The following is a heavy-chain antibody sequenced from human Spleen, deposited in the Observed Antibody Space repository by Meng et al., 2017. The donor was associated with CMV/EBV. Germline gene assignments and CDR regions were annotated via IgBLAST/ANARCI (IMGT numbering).Heavy chain of an antibody. V-gene: IGHV1-69*05. D-gene: IGHD3/OR15-3a*01. J-gene: IGHJ5*02. CDR3: ARDRGLGNPDFNWFDP. CDR2: IIPTIGTG. Sequence: GGTFNSYGINWVRQAPGQGLEWMGGIIPTIGTGHYAQRLQGRLTITTDEYTTTVYMELRNLRSDDTAVYYCARDRGLGNPDFNWFDPWGQGTLVTVSS. CDR1: GGTFNSYG.